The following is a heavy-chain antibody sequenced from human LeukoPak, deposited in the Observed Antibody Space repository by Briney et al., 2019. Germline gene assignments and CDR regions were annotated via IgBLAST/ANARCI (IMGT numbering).Heavy chain of an antibody. CDR1: GGSFSGYY. D-gene: IGHD2-2*01. CDR3: ARTRIVVVPTRWQPSFDY. CDR2: INHSGST. Sequence: SETLSLTCAVYGGSFSGYYWGWIRQPPGKGLEWIGEINHSGSTNYNPSLKSRVTISVDTSKNQFSLKLSSVTAADTAVYYCARTRIVVVPTRWQPSFDYWGQGTLVTVSS. V-gene: IGHV4-34*01. J-gene: IGHJ4*02.